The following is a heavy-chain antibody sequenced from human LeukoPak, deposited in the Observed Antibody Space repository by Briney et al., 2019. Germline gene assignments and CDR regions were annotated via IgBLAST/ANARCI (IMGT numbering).Heavy chain of an antibody. Sequence: PSETLSLTCTVSGYSISSGYYWGWIRQPPGKGLEWIGSIYHSGSTYYNPSLKSRVTISVDTSKNQFSLKLSSVTAADTAVFYCARDLDSWTTGRRFDPWGQGTLVTVSS. CDR2: IYHSGST. J-gene: IGHJ5*02. V-gene: IGHV4-38-2*02. CDR3: ARDLDSWTTGRRFDP. CDR1: GYSISSGYY. D-gene: IGHD4-17*01.